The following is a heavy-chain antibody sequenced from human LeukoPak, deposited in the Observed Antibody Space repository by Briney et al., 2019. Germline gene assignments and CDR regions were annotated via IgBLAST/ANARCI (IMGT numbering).Heavy chain of an antibody. V-gene: IGHV3-23*01. J-gene: IGHJ4*02. D-gene: IGHD2-8*02. Sequence: PGGSLRLSCAASGFTFSSYSMSWVRQAPGKGLEWVSSISAGGHNTYYADSVKGRFTISRDISKNTLYLQMDSLRAEDTAVYYCAKLPPRAVLVSDYWGQGTLVTVSS. CDR1: GFTFSSYS. CDR3: AKLPPRAVLVSDY. CDR2: ISAGGHNT.